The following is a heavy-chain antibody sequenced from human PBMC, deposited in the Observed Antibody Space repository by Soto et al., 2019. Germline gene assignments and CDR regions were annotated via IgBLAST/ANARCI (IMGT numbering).Heavy chain of an antibody. Sequence: QVQLVQSGAEVKKPGASVKVSCKASGYTFTNFGISWVRQAPGQGLEWMGWISAYNGNTNYAQNSQGRVTMTTDTSTRTGYMELRSLRSDDTAVYYSARGGTPIDYWGQGTLVTVSS. CDR1: GYTFTNFG. CDR3: ARGGTPIDY. J-gene: IGHJ4*02. D-gene: IGHD3-16*01. CDR2: ISAYNGNT. V-gene: IGHV1-18*01.